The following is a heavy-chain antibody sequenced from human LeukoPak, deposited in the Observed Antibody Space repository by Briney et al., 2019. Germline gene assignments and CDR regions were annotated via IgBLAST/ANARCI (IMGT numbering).Heavy chain of an antibody. V-gene: IGHV3-23*01. J-gene: IGHJ4*02. CDR1: GFTFSSYA. CDR3: AKVYFWSGYYHFDY. Sequence: PGGSLRLSCAASGFTFSSYAMSWVRQAPGKGLEWVSTISDSGDSTYYADSVKGRFTISRDNFKNTLYLQMNSLRAEDTAVYYCAKVYFWSGYYHFDYWGQGTLVAVSS. CDR2: ISDSGDST. D-gene: IGHD3-3*01.